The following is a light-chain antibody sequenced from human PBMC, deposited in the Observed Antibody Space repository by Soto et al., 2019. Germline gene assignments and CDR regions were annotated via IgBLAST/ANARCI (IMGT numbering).Light chain of an antibody. J-gene: IGKJ4*01. CDR3: QQFNSYPPLT. CDR1: QGISSA. CDR2: DAS. Sequence: AIQLTQSPSSLSASVGDRVTITCRASQGISSALAWYQQKPGKAPKLLIYDASSLESGVPSRFSGSGSGTDFTLTISSLQPEGFATYYCQQFNSYPPLTFDGGTKVEIK. V-gene: IGKV1-13*02.